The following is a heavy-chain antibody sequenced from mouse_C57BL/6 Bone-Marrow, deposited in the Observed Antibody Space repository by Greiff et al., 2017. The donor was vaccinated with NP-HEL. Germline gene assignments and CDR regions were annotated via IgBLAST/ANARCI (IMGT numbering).Heavy chain of an antibody. V-gene: IGHV6-6*01. Sequence: EVMLVESGGGLVQPGGSMKLSCAASGFTFSDAWMDWVRQSPEKGLEWVAEIRNKANTHSTSYAESVKGRFTISRDDSKSSVYLQMNSLRAEDTGIYYCLWNYYAMDYWGQGTSVTVSS. CDR1: GFTFSDAW. J-gene: IGHJ4*01. D-gene: IGHD1-1*02. CDR3: LWNYYAMDY. CDR2: IRNKANTHST.